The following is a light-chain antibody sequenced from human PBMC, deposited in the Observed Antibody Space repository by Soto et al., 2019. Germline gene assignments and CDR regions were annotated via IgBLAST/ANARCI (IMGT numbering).Light chain of an antibody. CDR2: LDSGGSH. CDR1: SGHSSYV. V-gene: IGLV4-69*01. Sequence: QPVLTQAPSGSASLGASVKLTCTLSSGHSSYVIAWHQQQPEKGPRYLMKLDSGGSHTKGDGIPDRFSGSSSGAERYLTISSLQSEDEADYYCQTWGTGVVFGGGTKLTVL. CDR3: QTWGTGVV. J-gene: IGLJ2*01.